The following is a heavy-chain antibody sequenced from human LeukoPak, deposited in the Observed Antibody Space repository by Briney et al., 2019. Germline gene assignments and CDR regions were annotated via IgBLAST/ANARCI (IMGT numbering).Heavy chain of an antibody. CDR3: AKDIAQPNSDYYYYYGMDV. CDR1: GFTFDDYA. J-gene: IGHJ6*02. D-gene: IGHD1-14*01. V-gene: IGHV3-9*01. Sequence: GGSLRLSCAASGFTFDDYAMHWVRQAPGKGLEWVSGISWNSGSIGYADSVKGRFTISRDNAKNSLYLQMNSLRAEDTALYYCAKDIAQPNSDYYYYYGMDVWGQGTTVTVSS. CDR2: ISWNSGSI.